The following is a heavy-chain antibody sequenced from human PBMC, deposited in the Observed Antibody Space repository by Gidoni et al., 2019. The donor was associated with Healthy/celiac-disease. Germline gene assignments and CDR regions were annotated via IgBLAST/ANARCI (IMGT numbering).Heavy chain of an antibody. J-gene: IGHJ4*02. Sequence: EVQLVESGGGVVRPGGSLRLSCAASGFTFHDYGIDRVRQAPGKGLEGVSGINWNGGSTGYADSVKGRFTISRDNAKNSLYLQMNSLRAEDTALYYCARDYRTNYGSGSYYGYFDYWGQGTLVTVSS. CDR3: ARDYRTNYGSGSYYGYFDY. D-gene: IGHD3-10*01. CDR2: INWNGGST. V-gene: IGHV3-20*04. CDR1: GFTFHDYG.